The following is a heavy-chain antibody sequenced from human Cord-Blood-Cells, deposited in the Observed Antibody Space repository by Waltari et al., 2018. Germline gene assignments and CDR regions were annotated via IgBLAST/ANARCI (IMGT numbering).Heavy chain of an antibody. CDR2: INPNSGGT. CDR1: GYTFTGYY. J-gene: IGHJ4*02. V-gene: IGHV1-2*04. D-gene: IGHD2-2*01. CDR3: ARAGVVVVPAATTHLGY. Sequence: QVQLVQSGAEVKKPGASVKVSCKASGYTFTGYYMHWVRQAPGQGLEWMGWINPNSGGTNYAQKFQGWVTMTRDTSISTAYMELSRLRSDDTAVYYCARAGVVVVPAATTHLGYWGQGTLVTVSS.